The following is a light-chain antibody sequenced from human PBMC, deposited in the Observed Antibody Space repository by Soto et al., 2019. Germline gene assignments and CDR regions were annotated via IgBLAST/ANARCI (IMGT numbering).Light chain of an antibody. Sequence: EIVMTQSPATLSVSPGERATLSCRASQGVSSNLAWYQQKPGQAPRLLIYGASTRATGIPARFSGSGSGTEFTLTISSLQSEDFAVYYCQHYNNWPWTLGQGTKVDIK. CDR2: GAS. CDR1: QGVSSN. V-gene: IGKV3-15*01. CDR3: QHYNNWPWT. J-gene: IGKJ1*01.